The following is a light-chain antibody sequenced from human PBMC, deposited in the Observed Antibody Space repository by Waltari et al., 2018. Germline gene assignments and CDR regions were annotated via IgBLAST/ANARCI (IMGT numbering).Light chain of an antibody. V-gene: IGKV3-20*01. CDR3: QQYDSSPLT. J-gene: IGKJ1*01. Sequence: EIVMTQFPVTLYSLPGERATLSCRASQSISSSLGWYKQKPGQPPRILIFGASGRATGIPDRFSGSGSGTEFTLTISRLEPEDFAVYYCQQYDSSPLTFGQGTKVEIK. CDR1: QSISSS. CDR2: GAS.